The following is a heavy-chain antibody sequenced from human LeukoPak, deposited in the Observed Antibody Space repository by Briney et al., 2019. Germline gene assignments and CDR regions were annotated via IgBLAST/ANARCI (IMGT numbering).Heavy chain of an antibody. CDR1: GFSFSSYN. Sequence: GGSLRLSCAASGFSFSSYNMNWVRQAPGKGLEWASYISGSSSATDYADSVKGRFTISRDNAKNSLYLQMDSLRDDDTAVYYCAREYSGIDYWGQGTLVTVSS. V-gene: IGHV3-48*02. D-gene: IGHD2-21*01. CDR3: AREYSGIDY. J-gene: IGHJ4*02. CDR2: ISGSSSAT.